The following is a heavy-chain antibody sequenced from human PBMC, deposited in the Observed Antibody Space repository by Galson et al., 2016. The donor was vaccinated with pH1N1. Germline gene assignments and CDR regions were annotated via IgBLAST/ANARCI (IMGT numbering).Heavy chain of an antibody. CDR1: GFTFDDYA. CDR3: VKDVFAVDAAYYKDV. D-gene: IGHD3-3*01. J-gene: IGHJ6*03. CDR2: ISWDGGGT. Sequence: SLRLSCAASGFTFDDYAMHWVRQAPGQGLEWVSLISWDGGGTCYADTVKGRFTISRDITKNSLYLEMNSLRTEDTALYYCVKDVFAVDAAYYKDVWGKGTTVTVSS. V-gene: IGHV3-43D*04.